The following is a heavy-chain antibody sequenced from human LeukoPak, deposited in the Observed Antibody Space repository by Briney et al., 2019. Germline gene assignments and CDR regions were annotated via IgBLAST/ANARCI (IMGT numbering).Heavy chain of an antibody. CDR2: INPSGDST. J-gene: IGHJ4*02. V-gene: IGHV1-46*01. CDR3: AREEPTTGGYDS. Sequence: ASVKVSCKASGYTFTGYYMHWVRQAPGQGLEWMGVINPSGDSTSYARQFQGRVTVTKDTSTSTVYMDLNSLRSEDTAVYYCAREEPTTGGYDSWGQGTLVTVSS. CDR1: GYTFTGYY. D-gene: IGHD1-14*01.